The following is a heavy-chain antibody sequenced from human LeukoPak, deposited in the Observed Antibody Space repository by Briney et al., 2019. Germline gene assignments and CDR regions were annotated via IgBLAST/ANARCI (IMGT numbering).Heavy chain of an antibody. CDR3: AREINDY. J-gene: IGHJ4*02. Sequence: GGSLRLSCAVSGITLSNYAMSWVRQTPGKGLEWVANIKQDGSEKYYVDSVKGRFTISRDNAKNSLYLQINSLRAEDTSVYYCAREINDYWGQGTLVSVSS. CDR2: IKQDGSEK. CDR1: GITLSNYA. V-gene: IGHV3-7*01.